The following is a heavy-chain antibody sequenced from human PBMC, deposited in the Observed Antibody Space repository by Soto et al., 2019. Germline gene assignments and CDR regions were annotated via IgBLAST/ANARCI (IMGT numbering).Heavy chain of an antibody. V-gene: IGHV3-30*03. CDR1: GFPFTSSG. CDR2: ISYDGSDK. CDR3: VGGQYYFDY. Sequence: QVQLVESGGGVVQPGRSLRLSCAGSGFPFTSSGMHWVREGRDKGLEWVAVISYDGSDKYYADSVKGRFTISRDNSKNMLYLQMNSLRPEDTALYYCVGGQYYFDYRGQGTLVIVSS. J-gene: IGHJ4*02. D-gene: IGHD3-10*01.